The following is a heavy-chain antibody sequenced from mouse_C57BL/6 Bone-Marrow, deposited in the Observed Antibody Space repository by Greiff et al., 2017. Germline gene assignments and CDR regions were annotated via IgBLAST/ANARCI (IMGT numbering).Heavy chain of an antibody. J-gene: IGHJ2*01. CDR2: IYPGDGDT. Sequence: QVQLQQSGAELVKPGASVKISCKASGYAFRSSWMNWVKQRPGKGLEWIGQIYPGDGDTNYNGKFKGKATLTADKSSSTAYMQLSSLTSEDSAVYFCARDGYYLYYFDYWGQGTTLTVSS. D-gene: IGHD2-3*01. CDR1: GYAFRSSW. CDR3: ARDGYYLYYFDY. V-gene: IGHV1-80*01.